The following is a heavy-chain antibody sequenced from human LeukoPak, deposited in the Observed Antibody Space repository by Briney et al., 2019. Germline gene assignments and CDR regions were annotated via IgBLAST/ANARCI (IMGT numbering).Heavy chain of an antibody. CDR3: AREYCSSSSCSFYYYYYMDV. J-gene: IGHJ6*03. CDR1: GDSISSYY. CDR2: IPTSGST. D-gene: IGHD2-15*01. V-gene: IGHV4-4*07. Sequence: SETLSLTCTVSGDSISSYYWSWIPQPAGKGLEWIGRIPTSGSTNYNPSLKSRVTMSVDTYNNQCSLKLSSVTAADTAVYYCAREYCSSSSCSFYYYYYMDVWGKGTTVTVSS.